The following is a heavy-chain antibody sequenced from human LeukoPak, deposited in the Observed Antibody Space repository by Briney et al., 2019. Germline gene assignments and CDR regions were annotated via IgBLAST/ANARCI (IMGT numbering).Heavy chain of an antibody. J-gene: IGHJ4*02. D-gene: IGHD7-27*01. CDR3: ARGALTGDRGVYFDY. Sequence: SETLSLTCTVSGGSISSYYWSWIRQPAGKGLEWIGRIYTSGSTNYNPSLKSRVTMSVDTSKNQFSLKLSSVTAADTAVYYCARGALTGDRGVYFDYWGQGTLVTVSS. V-gene: IGHV4-4*07. CDR2: IYTSGST. CDR1: GGSISSYY.